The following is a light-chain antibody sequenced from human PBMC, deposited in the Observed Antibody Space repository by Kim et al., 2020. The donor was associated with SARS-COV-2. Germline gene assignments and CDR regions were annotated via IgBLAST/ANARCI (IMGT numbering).Light chain of an antibody. V-gene: IGLV2-14*03. J-gene: IGLJ2*01. CDR2: DVS. Sequence: GQSITISCTGTSSDVGGYTYVSWYQQHPGKAPKLMIYDVSNRPSGVSNRFSGSKSGNTASLTISGLQAEDEADYYCSSYTSSSTFVFGGGTQLTVL. CDR1: SSDVGGYTY. CDR3: SSYTSSSTFV.